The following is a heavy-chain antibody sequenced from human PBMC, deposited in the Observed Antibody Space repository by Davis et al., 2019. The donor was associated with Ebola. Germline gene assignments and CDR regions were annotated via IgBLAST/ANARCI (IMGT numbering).Heavy chain of an antibody. V-gene: IGHV3-53*01. D-gene: IGHD4-17*01. J-gene: IGHJ4*02. CDR3: ARNYGDYWVDY. CDR2: IYSGGST. CDR1: GFTFSNAW. Sequence: GESLKISCAASGFTFSNAWMSWVRQAPGKGLEWVSVIYSGGSTYYADSVKGRFTISRDNSKNTLYLQMNSLRAEDTAVYYCARNYGDYWVDYWGQGTLVTVSS.